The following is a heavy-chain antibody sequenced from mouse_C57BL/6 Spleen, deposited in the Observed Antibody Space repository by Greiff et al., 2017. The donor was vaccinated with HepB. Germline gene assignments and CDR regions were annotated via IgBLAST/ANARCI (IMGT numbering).Heavy chain of an antibody. CDR2: IYPRDGST. V-gene: IGHV1-85*01. J-gene: IGHJ2*01. CDR1: GYTFTSYD. D-gene: IGHD1-1*01. Sequence: VKLVESGPELVKPGASVKLSCKASGYTFTSYDINWVKQRPGQGLEWIGWIYPRDGSTKYNEKFKGKATLTVDTSSSTAYMELHSLTSEDSAVYFCARLGGYYYGSSSHFDYWGQGTTLTVSS. CDR3: ARLGGYYYGSSSHFDY.